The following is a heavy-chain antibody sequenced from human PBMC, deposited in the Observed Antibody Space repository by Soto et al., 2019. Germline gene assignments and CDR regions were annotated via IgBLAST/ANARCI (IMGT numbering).Heavy chain of an antibody. Sequence: GGSLRFSCAASGFTFSSHAMNWVRQAPGKGLEWVSFISSTSSTKNYADSVKGRFTISRDNAKNSLYLQMSSLRDEDTAVYYCARRITMVRGPYYYYGLDVWGQGTTVTVSS. J-gene: IGHJ6*02. CDR3: ARRITMVRGPYYYYGLDV. CDR1: GFTFSSHA. V-gene: IGHV3-48*02. D-gene: IGHD3-10*01. CDR2: ISSTSSTK.